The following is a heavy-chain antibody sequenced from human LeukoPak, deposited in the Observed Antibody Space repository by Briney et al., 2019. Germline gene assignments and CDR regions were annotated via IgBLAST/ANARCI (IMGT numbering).Heavy chain of an antibody. CDR2: ISGSGGTT. Sequence: GGSLRLACAASGFNFRTYAMTWVRQAPGKGLEWVSGISGSGGTTYYADSVKGRFTISRDNSKNTLYLHMNSLRAEDTAVYYCARGTLAFFDYWGQGTLVTVSS. V-gene: IGHV3-23*01. D-gene: IGHD1-7*01. CDR3: ARGTLAFFDY. CDR1: GFNFRTYA. J-gene: IGHJ4*02.